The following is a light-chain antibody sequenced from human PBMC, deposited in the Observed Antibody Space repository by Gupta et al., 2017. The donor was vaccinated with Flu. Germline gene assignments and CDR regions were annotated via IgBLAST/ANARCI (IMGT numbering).Light chain of an antibody. CDR1: QRISSD. J-gene: IGKJ5*01. V-gene: IGKV3-15*01. CDR2: GAS. CDR3: QQYDDWPPIT. Sequence: EIVMTQSPDTLSVSPGASATLSCRASQRISSDLAWYQHKPGLAPRLLIFGASTRATGIADRFSGSGPGTEFTLTISSLESEDFAVYYCQQYDDWPPITFGQGTRLEIK.